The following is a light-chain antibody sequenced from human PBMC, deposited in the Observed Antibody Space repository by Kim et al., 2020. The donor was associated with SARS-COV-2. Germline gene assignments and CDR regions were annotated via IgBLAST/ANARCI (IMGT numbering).Light chain of an antibody. Sequence: STTRSFTATSSDVGDYNYVSWYQQHPGEAPNLMIYDVTNRPSGVSNRFSGSKSGNTASLTISGLQAEDEADYFCTSSTSSSTLHVVFGGGTQLTVL. CDR3: TSSTSSSTLHVV. CDR2: DVT. V-gene: IGLV2-14*03. J-gene: IGLJ2*01. CDR1: SSDVGDYNY.